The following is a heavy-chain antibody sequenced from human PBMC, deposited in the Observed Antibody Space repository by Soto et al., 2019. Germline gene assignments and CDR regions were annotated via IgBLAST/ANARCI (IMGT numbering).Heavy chain of an antibody. J-gene: IGHJ4*02. D-gene: IGHD1-26*01. CDR1: GFTFSSYA. Sequence: HPRGSLRLSCAASGFTFSSYAMSWVRQAPGKGLEWVSAISGSGGSTYYADSVKGRFTISRDNSKNTLYLQMNSLRAEDTAVYYCANPGLYSGSYLTWLSSPTQGDYWGQGTLVTVSS. V-gene: IGHV3-23*01. CDR3: ANPGLYSGSYLTWLSSPTQGDY. CDR2: ISGSGGST.